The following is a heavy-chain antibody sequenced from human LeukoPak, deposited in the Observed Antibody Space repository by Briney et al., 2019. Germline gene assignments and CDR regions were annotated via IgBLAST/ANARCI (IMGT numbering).Heavy chain of an antibody. CDR3: ARGYRGSIPADYYFYYYMDV. D-gene: IGHD2-2*01. CDR2: IYYTGNT. V-gene: IGHV4-39*01. Sequence: SETLSLTCAVSSGSISSSIYYWGWIRQPPGKGLEWIGPIYYTGNTDLNPSLKSRVTISVDTSRNQFSLKLSFATAADTAVYYCARGYRGSIPADYYFYYYMDVWGKGTTVTVSS. CDR1: SGSISSSIYY. J-gene: IGHJ6*03.